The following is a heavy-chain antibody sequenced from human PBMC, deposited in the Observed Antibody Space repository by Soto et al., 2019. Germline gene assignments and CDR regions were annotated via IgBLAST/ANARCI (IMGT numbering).Heavy chain of an antibody. Sequence: QVHLVQSGAEVKEPGDSVKVSCKASGYTFTAYGINWVRQAPGQGLEWMGWVSAYNGVTNYAQKLHGRVAMTTDTSTKTAYMELRSLRPDDTAVYYCARGIALGDSHSTDVWGIGTTVTVSS. CDR3: ARGIALGDSHSTDV. J-gene: IGHJ6*04. CDR1: GYTFTAYG. V-gene: IGHV1-18*01. CDR2: VSAYNGVT. D-gene: IGHD1-26*01.